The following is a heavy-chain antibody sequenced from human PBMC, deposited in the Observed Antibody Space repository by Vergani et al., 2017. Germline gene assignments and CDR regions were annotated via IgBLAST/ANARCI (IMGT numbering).Heavy chain of an antibody. CDR1: GGSVSSGSYY. Sequence: QVQLQESGPGLVKPSETLSLTCTVSGGSVSSGSYYWSWIRQPPGKGLEWIGEINHRGSTNYNPSLKSRVTISVDTSKNQFALKLSSVTAADTAVYYCARARRTTGNPKRPVGHYGMDVWGQGTTVTVSS. J-gene: IGHJ6*02. V-gene: IGHV4-61*01. D-gene: IGHD4-17*01. CDR2: INHRGST. CDR3: ARARRTTGNPKRPVGHYGMDV.